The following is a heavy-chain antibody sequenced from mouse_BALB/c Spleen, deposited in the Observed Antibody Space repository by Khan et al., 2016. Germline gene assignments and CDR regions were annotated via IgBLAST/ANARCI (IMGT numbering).Heavy chain of an antibody. Sequence: QVQLQQSGAELMKPGASVKISCKATGYTFSSYWIEWVKQRPGHGLEWIGEILPGSGSTNYNAKFRGKATFTADTSSNPAYLQLSSLTAEAPAVQYSGRTDRRGYFDYWGQGTTLTVSS. CDR3: GRTDRRGYFDY. CDR2: ILPGSGST. CDR1: GYTFSSYW. J-gene: IGHJ2*01. V-gene: IGHV1-9*01.